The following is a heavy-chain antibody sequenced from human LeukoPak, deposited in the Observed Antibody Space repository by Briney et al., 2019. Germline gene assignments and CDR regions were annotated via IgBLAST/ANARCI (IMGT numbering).Heavy chain of an antibody. Sequence: PGGSLRLSCAASGFTFSSFSMNWVRQGPGKGLEWISYISNSASSIQYADSVKGRFTISRDNAENSLYLQMNSLRAEDTAVYYCARDQRDGYIDYWGQGTLVTVSS. CDR1: GFTFSSFS. CDR3: ARDQRDGYIDY. V-gene: IGHV3-48*01. CDR2: ISNSASSI. J-gene: IGHJ4*02. D-gene: IGHD5-24*01.